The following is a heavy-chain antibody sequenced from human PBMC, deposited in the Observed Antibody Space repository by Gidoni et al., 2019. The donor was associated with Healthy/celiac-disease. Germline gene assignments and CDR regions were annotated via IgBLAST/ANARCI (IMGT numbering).Heavy chain of an antibody. D-gene: IGHD3-3*01. CDR1: GGSISSGSYY. CDR2: IYTSGST. V-gene: IGHV4-61*02. Sequence: QVQLQESGPGLVKPSQTLSLTCTFSGGSISSGSYYWSWIRQPAGKGLEWIGRIYTSGSTNYNPSLKRRVTISVDTSKNQCSLKLSSVTAADTAVYYGARAGGYYDFWSGTNGHGYFDLWGRGTLVTVSS. J-gene: IGHJ2*01. CDR3: ARAGGYYDFWSGTNGHGYFDL.